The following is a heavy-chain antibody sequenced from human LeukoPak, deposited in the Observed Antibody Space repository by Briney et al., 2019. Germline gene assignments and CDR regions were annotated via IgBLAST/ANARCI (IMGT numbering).Heavy chain of an antibody. V-gene: IGHV3-23*01. Sequence: GGSLRLPCAASGFSFSRYAMGWVRQAPGEGLEWVSGISESGGSTYYADSVKGRFTISRDNSRTTLYLQMNSLRAEDTAAYYCAKGSDGYCGGDCAFDYWGQGTLVTVSS. J-gene: IGHJ4*02. CDR2: ISESGGST. CDR1: GFSFSRYA. D-gene: IGHD2-21*02. CDR3: AKGSDGYCGGDCAFDY.